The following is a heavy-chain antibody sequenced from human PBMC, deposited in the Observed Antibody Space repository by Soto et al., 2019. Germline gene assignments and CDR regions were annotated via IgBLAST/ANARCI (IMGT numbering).Heavy chain of an antibody. CDR3: ARESGRGRGYSYGYNY. V-gene: IGHV1-2*04. CDR2: INPNSGGT. D-gene: IGHD5-18*01. CDR1: GYTFTGYY. J-gene: IGHJ4*02. Sequence: ASVNVSCKASGYTFTGYYMHWVRQAPGQGLEWMGWINPNSGGTNYAQKFQGWVTMTRDTSISTAYMELSRLRSDDTAVYYCARESGRGRGYSYGYNYWGQGTLVTVSS.